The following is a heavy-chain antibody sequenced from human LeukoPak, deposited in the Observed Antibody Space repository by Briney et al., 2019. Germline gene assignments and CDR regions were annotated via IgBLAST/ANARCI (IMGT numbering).Heavy chain of an antibody. Sequence: GGSLRLSCAASGFTFSSYAMSWVRQAPGKGLEWVSAISGSSSYIYYADSVKGRFTISRDNAKNSLYLQMNSLRAEDTAVYYCARRGATHDAFDIWGQGTMVTVSS. J-gene: IGHJ3*02. CDR2: ISGSSSYI. CDR1: GFTFSSYA. D-gene: IGHD1-26*01. CDR3: ARRGATHDAFDI. V-gene: IGHV3-21*01.